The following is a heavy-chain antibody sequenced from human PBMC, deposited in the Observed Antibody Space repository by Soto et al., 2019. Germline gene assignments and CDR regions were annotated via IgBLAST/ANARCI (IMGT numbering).Heavy chain of an antibody. CDR1: GFTFSNAW. Sequence: GGSLRLSCAASGFTFSNAWMSWVRQAPGKGLEWVGRIKSKTDGGTTDYAAPVKGRFTISRDDSKNTLYLQMNSLKTEDTAVYYCTTEPGVWFGELFVYYYMDVWGKGTTVTVSS. V-gene: IGHV3-15*01. CDR2: IKSKTDGGTT. CDR3: TTEPGVWFGELFVYYYMDV. J-gene: IGHJ6*03. D-gene: IGHD3-10*01.